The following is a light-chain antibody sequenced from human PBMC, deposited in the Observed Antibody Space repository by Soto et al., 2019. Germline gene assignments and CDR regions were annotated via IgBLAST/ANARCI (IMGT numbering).Light chain of an antibody. Sequence: EIVLTQSPGTLSLSPGERATLSCRASQSVSSSYLAWYQQKPGQAPRLLIYGASSRATGIPDRFSGSGSGTDFTLTISRLEAEDLAVYYCQLGSTFGGGTKVEIK. CDR2: GAS. J-gene: IGKJ4*01. CDR1: QSVSSSY. CDR3: QLGST. V-gene: IGKV3-20*01.